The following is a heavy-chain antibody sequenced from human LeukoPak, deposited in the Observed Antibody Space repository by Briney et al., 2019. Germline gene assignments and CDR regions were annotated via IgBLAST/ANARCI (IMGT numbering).Heavy chain of an antibody. Sequence: SETLSLTCAVYGGSFSGYYWSWIRQPPGKGLEWIGEINHSGSTNYNPSLKSRVTISVDTSKNQYSLKLSSVTAADTAVYYCASGSYGKSVHFDYWGQGTLVTVSS. CDR2: INHSGST. D-gene: IGHD5-18*01. CDR3: ASGSYGKSVHFDY. J-gene: IGHJ4*02. V-gene: IGHV4-34*01. CDR1: GGSFSGYY.